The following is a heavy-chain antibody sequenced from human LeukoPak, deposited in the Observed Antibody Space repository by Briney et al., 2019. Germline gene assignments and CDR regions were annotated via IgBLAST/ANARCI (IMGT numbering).Heavy chain of an antibody. CDR1: GYTFTGYY. Sequence: ASVKVSCKASGYTFTGYYMHWVRQAPGQGLEWMGWINPNSGGTNYAQKFQGWVTMTRDTSISTAYMELSSLRSEDTAVYYCARGSVRGYSSVDYYFDYWGQGTLVTVSS. D-gene: IGHD6-25*01. CDR3: ARGSVRGYSSVDYYFDY. CDR2: INPNSGGT. J-gene: IGHJ4*02. V-gene: IGHV1-2*04.